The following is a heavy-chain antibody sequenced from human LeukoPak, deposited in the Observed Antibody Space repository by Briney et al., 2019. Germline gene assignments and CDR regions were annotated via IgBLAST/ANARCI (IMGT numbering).Heavy chain of an antibody. J-gene: IGHJ4*02. CDR2: INHSGST. CDR3: ARKDDYGDYFDY. Sequence: PSETLSLTCAVYGGSFSGYYWSWIRQPPGKGLEWIGEINHSGSTNYNPSLKSRVTISVDTSKNQFSLKLSSVTAADTAVYYCARKDDYGDYFDYWGQGTLVTVSS. D-gene: IGHD4-17*01. CDR1: GGSFSGYY. V-gene: IGHV4-34*01.